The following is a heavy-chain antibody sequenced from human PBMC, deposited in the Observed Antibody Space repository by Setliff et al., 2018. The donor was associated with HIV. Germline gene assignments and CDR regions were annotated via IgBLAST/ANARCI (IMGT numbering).Heavy chain of an antibody. CDR2: IYHSGST. Sequence: PSETLSLTCAVSGYSISSGYYWGWIRQPPGKGLEWVGSIYHSGSTYYNPSLKSRVTISIDTSKNQFSLKLSTVTAADTAVYYCARGGYSYGLYWGQGTLVTVSS. D-gene: IGHD5-18*01. CDR1: GYSISSGYY. CDR3: ARGGYSYGLY. J-gene: IGHJ4*02. V-gene: IGHV4-38-2*01.